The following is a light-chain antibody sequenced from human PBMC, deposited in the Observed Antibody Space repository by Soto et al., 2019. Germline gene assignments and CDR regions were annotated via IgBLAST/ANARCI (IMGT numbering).Light chain of an antibody. CDR3: RSYDSSLSGRV. CDR2: GTS. CDR1: SSNIGAGYD. J-gene: IGLJ3*02. Sequence: QSALTQPPSVSGAPGQRVTISCTGSSSNIGAGYDVHWYQQLPGTAPKLLIYGTSNRPSGVPDRFSGSKSGTSASLAITGRQADDEAAYYCRSYDSSLSGRVFGGGTKLTVL. V-gene: IGLV1-40*01.